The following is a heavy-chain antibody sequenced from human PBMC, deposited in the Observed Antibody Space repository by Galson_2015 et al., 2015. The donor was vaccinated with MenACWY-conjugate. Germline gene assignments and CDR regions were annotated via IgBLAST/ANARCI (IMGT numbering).Heavy chain of an antibody. J-gene: IGHJ4*02. D-gene: IGHD1-26*01. CDR1: GFIVNTYW. CDR2: INPGGSST. Sequence: SLRLACAASGFIVNTYWMHWVRQVPGKGLVWVSRINPGGSSTTYADSVKDRFTISRDNAKNTLYLQMNSHRPEDTAVFYCANTRGASFYFDSWGQGTLVTVSS. V-gene: IGHV3-74*01. CDR3: ANTRGASFYFDS.